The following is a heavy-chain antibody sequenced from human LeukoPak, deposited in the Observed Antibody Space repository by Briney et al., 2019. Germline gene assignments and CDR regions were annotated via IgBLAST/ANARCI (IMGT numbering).Heavy chain of an antibody. J-gene: IGHJ5*02. CDR2: INPYNGGT. V-gene: IGHV1-2*06. D-gene: IGHD4-23*01. CDR3: ASLHGGNSDWLDP. CDR1: GYTFSDYF. Sequence: ASVKVSCKASGYTFSDYFIHWVRQAPGQGLEWMGRINPYNGGTTYAQSFQGRVTLTRDTSITTVYLELTGLRSDDTAVYYCASLHGGNSDWLDPWGQGTLVTVSS.